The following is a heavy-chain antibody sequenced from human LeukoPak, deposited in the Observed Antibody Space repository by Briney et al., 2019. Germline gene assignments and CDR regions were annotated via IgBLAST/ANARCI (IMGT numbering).Heavy chain of an antibody. CDR2: ISSSSGYI. D-gene: IGHD3-16*02. Sequence: GGSLRLSCAASGFTFSSYSMNWVRQAPGKGLEWVSSISSSSGYIYYADSVKGRFTISRDNAKNSLYLQMNSLRAEDTAVYYCASGTSDYVWGSYRAWGQGTLVTVSS. J-gene: IGHJ5*02. CDR3: ASGTSDYVWGSYRA. V-gene: IGHV3-21*01. CDR1: GFTFSSYS.